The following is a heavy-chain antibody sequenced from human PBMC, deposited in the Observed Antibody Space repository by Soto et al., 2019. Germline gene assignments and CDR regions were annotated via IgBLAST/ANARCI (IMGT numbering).Heavy chain of an antibody. V-gene: IGHV4-34*01. J-gene: IGHJ3*02. CDR1: GGSFSGYY. D-gene: IGHD2-15*01. Sequence: QVQLQQWGAGLLKPSETLSLTCAVYGGSFSGYYWSWIRQPPGKGLEWIGEINHSGSTNYNPSLKSRVTISVDTSKTQFSRKLSSVTAADTAVYYCARAEVVVVAADIWGQGTMVTVSS. CDR3: ARAEVVVVAADI. CDR2: INHSGST.